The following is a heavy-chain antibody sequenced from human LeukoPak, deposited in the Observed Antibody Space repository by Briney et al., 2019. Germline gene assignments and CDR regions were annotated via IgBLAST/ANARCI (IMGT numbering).Heavy chain of an antibody. Sequence: PGGSLRLSCAASGFTFRIYAMTWVRQTPGEGLQWGSAITRNGQATVYAESVKGRFTISRDNSRDTVHLEIKSLRAEDTAVYYCAKFATTVTTRGNFDYWGQGTLVTVSS. CDR1: GFTFRIYA. CDR3: AKFATTVTTRGNFDY. J-gene: IGHJ4*02. D-gene: IGHD4-17*01. CDR2: ITRNGQAT. V-gene: IGHV3-23*01.